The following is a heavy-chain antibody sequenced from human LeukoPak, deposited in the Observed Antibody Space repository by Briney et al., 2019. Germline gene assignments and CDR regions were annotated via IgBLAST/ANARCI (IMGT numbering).Heavy chain of an antibody. CDR2: IKSETDGGTT. V-gene: IGHV3-15*01. J-gene: IGHJ4*02. CDR1: GFTFGNAW. CDR3: TTEVLWFGELLSFDY. Sequence: GGSLRLSCAASGFTFGNAWMSWVRQAPGKGLEWVGRIKSETDGGTTDYAAPVEGRFTISRDDSKNTLYLQMNSLKTEDTAVYYCTTEVLWFGELLSFDYWGQGTLVTVSS. D-gene: IGHD3-10*01.